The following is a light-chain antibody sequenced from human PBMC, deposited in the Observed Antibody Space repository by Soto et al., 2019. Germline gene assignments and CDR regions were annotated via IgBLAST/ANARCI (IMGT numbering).Light chain of an antibody. CDR1: SSNIGAGYD. V-gene: IGLV1-40*01. CDR2: RNS. J-gene: IGLJ1*01. CDR3: QSYDNSLSGYV. Sequence: QSVLTQPPSVSGAPGQRVTISCTGSSSNIGAGYDVHWYQQLPGTAPKLLIYRNSNRPSGVPDRFSGSTSGPSASLAITGLQAEDEADYYCQSYDNSLSGYVFGTGTKLTVL.